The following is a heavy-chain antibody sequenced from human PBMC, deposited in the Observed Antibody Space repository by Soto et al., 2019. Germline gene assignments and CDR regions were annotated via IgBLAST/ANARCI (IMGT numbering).Heavy chain of an antibody. J-gene: IGHJ6*02. D-gene: IGHD3-9*01. Sequence: GESLKISCAASGFTFSSYGMHWVRQAPGKGLEWVAVIWYDGSNKYYADSVKGRFTISRDNSKNTLYLQMNSLRAEDTAVCYCARDPRAGILTGRGHYYYGMDVWGQGTTVTVSS. V-gene: IGHV3-33*01. CDR2: IWYDGSNK. CDR3: ARDPRAGILTGRGHYYYGMDV. CDR1: GFTFSSYG.